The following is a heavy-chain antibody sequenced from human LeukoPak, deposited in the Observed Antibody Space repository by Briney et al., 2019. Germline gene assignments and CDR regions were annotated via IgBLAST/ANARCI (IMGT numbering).Heavy chain of an antibody. J-gene: IGHJ3*02. CDR2: IDPSDSYT. CDR1: GYSFTSYW. V-gene: IGHV5-10-1*01. Sequence: GESLQISCKGSGYSFTSYWITWGRQMPGKGLEWMGRIDPSDSYTNYSPSFQGHVTISADKSISTAYLQWSSLKASDTAIYYCARRGLGSDAFDIWGQGTMVTVSS. CDR3: ARRGLGSDAFDI. D-gene: IGHD3/OR15-3a*01.